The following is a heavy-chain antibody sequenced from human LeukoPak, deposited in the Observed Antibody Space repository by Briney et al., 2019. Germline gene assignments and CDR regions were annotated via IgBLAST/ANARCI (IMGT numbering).Heavy chain of an antibody. J-gene: IGHJ4*02. CDR1: GYTFTGYY. V-gene: IGHV1-2*02. CDR2: INPNSGGT. Sequence: GASVKVSCKASGYTFTGYYMHWVRQAPGQGLEWMGWINPNSGGTNYAQKFQGRVTMTRDTSISTAYMELSRLRSDDTAVYYCARAPKGGPTYFFDYWGQGTLVTVSS. D-gene: IGHD3-16*01. CDR3: ARAPKGGPTYFFDY.